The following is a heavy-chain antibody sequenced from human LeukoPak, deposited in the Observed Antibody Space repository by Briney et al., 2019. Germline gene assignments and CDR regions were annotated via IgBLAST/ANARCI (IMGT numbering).Heavy chain of an antibody. D-gene: IGHD3-10*01. CDR1: GGSISSSSYY. V-gene: IGHV4-39*01. CDR2: IYYSGST. J-gene: IGHJ4*02. CDR3: ARQPRSVGVRGVRDY. Sequence: PSETLSLTCTVSGGSISSSSYYWGWIRQPPGKGLEWIGSIYYSGSTYYNPSLKSRVTISVDTSKNQFSLKLSSVTAADTAVYYCARQPRSVGVRGVRDYWGQGTLVTVSS.